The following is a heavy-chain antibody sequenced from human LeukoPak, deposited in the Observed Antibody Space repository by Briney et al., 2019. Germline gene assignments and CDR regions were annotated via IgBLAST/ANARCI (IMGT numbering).Heavy chain of an antibody. CDR1: GFTFSSYW. Sequence: PGGSLRLSCAASGFTFSSYWMSWVRQAPGKGLEWVANIKQDGSEKYYVDSVKGRFTISRDNSRNTLYLQMNRLRDEDTAVYYCAKVSERANYGDYYFDYWGQGTLVTVSS. CDR3: AKVSERANYGDYYFDY. J-gene: IGHJ4*02. V-gene: IGHV3-7*03. D-gene: IGHD4-17*01. CDR2: IKQDGSEK.